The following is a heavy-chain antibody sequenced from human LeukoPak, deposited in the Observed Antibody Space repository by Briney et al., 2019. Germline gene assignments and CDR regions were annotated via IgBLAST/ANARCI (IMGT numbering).Heavy chain of an antibody. D-gene: IGHD6-25*01. Sequence: PSETLSLTCTVSGGSISSSRYYWGWIRQPPGKGLEWIGTIYYSGSTYYNPSLKSRVTISVDTSQNQFSLNLRSVTAADTAVYYCARHSASQDYYYYMDVWGKGTTVTVSS. CDR3: ARHSASQDYYYYMDV. CDR2: IYYSGST. J-gene: IGHJ6*03. CDR1: GGSISSSRYY. V-gene: IGHV4-39*01.